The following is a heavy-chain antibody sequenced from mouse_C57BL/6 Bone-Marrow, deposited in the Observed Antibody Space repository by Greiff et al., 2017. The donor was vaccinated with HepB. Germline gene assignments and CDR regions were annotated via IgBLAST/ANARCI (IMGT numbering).Heavy chain of an antibody. CDR2: INYDGSST. J-gene: IGHJ4*01. CDR1: GFTFSDYY. Sequence: EVQRVESEGGLVQPGSSMKLSCTASGFTFSDYYMAWVRQVPEKGLEWVANINYDGSSTYYLDSLKSRFIISRDNAMNILYLQMSSLKSEDTATYYCARDRDRLGGSMDYWGQGTSVTVSS. V-gene: IGHV5-16*01. CDR3: ARDRDRLGGSMDY. D-gene: IGHD4-1*01.